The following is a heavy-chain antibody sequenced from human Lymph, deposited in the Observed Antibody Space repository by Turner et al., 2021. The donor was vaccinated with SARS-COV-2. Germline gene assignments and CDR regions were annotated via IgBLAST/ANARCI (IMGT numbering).Heavy chain of an antibody. CDR1: GFTFSYYW. D-gene: IGHD1-26*01. J-gene: IGHJ4*02. CDR2: IKQDGSEK. Sequence: EVQLVESGGGLVQPGGSLRLPCAASGFTFSYYWMSWVRQGPGKGLEWVANIKQDGSEKYYVDSVKGRFTISRDNAKNSLFLQMNSLRAEDTAVYYCARMGSSSWYFDYWGQGTLVTVSS. V-gene: IGHV3-7*01. CDR3: ARMGSSSWYFDY.